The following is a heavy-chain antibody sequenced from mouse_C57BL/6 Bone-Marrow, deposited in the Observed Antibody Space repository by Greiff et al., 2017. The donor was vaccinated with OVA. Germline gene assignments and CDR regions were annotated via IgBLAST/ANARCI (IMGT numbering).Heavy chain of an antibody. CDR3: AKPRGSSYPAWFAY. CDR2: IWGDGST. D-gene: IGHD1-1*01. J-gene: IGHJ3*01. Sequence: VQLVESGPGLVAPSQSLSITCTVSGFSLTSYGVSWVRQPPGKGLEWLGVIWGDGSTNYHSALISRLSISKDNSKSQVFLKLNSLQTDDTATYYCAKPRGSSYPAWFAYWGQGTLVTVSA. CDR1: GFSLTSYG. V-gene: IGHV2-3*01.